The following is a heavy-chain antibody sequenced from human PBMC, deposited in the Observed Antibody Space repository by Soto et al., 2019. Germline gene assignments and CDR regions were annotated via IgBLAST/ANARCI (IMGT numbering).Heavy chain of an antibody. J-gene: IGHJ3*02. CDR2: IYYSGST. D-gene: IGHD6-13*01. V-gene: IGHV4-59*12. Sequence: SETLSLTCTVSGGSISTFYWSWIRQPPGKGLEWIGYIYYSGSTNYNPSLKSRVTISVATSKNQFSLKLSSVTAADTAVYYCARGGRYSSSWSRGDAFDIWGQGTMVTVSS. CDR1: GGSISTFY. CDR3: ARGGRYSSSWSRGDAFDI.